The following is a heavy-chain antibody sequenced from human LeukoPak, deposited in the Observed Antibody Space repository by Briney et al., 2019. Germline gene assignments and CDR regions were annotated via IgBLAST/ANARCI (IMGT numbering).Heavy chain of an antibody. Sequence: GGSLRLSCAASGFTFSSYAMSWVRQAPGKGLEWVSAISGSGGSTYYADSVKGRFTISRDNSKNTLYLQMNSLRAEDTAVYYCAKDREAVDPYYYYMDDWGKGTTVTVSS. J-gene: IGHJ6*03. CDR1: GFTFSSYA. V-gene: IGHV3-23*01. D-gene: IGHD1-26*01. CDR2: ISGSGGST. CDR3: AKDREAVDPYYYYMDD.